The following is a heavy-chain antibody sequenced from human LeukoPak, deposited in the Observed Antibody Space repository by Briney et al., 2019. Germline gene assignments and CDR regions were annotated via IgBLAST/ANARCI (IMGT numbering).Heavy chain of an antibody. V-gene: IGHV4-28*01. J-gene: IGHJ3*02. D-gene: IGHD6-19*01. CDR3: ARNQAVAANRGAFDT. Sequence: PSDTLSLTCAVSGYSISSNNWWAWIRQPPGKGLEWIGYIYYSGNTYYNPYNPSLTSRVTMSVDTSKNQFSLKLDSVTEIDTAMYYCARNQAVAANRGAFDTWGQGTMVTVSS. CDR2: IYYSGNT. CDR1: GYSISSNNW.